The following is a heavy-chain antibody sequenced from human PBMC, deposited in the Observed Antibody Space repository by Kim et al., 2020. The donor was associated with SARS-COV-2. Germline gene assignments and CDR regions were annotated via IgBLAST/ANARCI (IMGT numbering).Heavy chain of an antibody. V-gene: IGHV3-23*01. CDR1: GFTFTNFA. Sequence: GGSLRLSCAASGFTFTNFAMSWVRQAPGKGLEWVSGISNGVGNTDYADSVRGRFTISRDNPKNTLYLQMNNLRVDDTAIYYCARDRDTGQLTTEWDYWGQGTLVAVSS. CDR3: ARDRDTGQLTTEWDY. D-gene: IGHD6-13*01. J-gene: IGHJ4*02. CDR2: ISNGVGNT.